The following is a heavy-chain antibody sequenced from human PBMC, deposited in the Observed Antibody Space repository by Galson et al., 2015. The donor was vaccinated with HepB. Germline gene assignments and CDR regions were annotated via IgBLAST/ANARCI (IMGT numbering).Heavy chain of an antibody. J-gene: IGHJ6*03. V-gene: IGHV1-2*02. CDR2: INPNSGGT. CDR1: GYTFTGYY. CDR3: ATMRGGSYYYYYYMDV. Sequence: SVKVSCKASGYTFTGYYMHWVRQAPGQGLEWMGWINPNSGGTNYAQKFQGRVTMTRDTSISTAYMELSRLRPDDTAVYYCATMRGGSYYYYYYMDVWGKGTTVTVSS. D-gene: IGHD3-22*01.